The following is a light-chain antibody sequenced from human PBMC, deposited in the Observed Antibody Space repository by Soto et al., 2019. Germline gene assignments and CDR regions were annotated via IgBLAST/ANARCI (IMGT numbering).Light chain of an antibody. Sequence: DIQMTQSPSSLSASVGDSVTLTCRASETISTFLNWYQHKPGRAPKLPIYAASRLQSGVPSRFSGSGSGTDFTLTINGLQPEDFASYYCQQSYSLSPITFGQGTRLEIK. J-gene: IGKJ5*01. V-gene: IGKV1-39*01. CDR1: ETISTF. CDR3: QQSYSLSPIT. CDR2: AAS.